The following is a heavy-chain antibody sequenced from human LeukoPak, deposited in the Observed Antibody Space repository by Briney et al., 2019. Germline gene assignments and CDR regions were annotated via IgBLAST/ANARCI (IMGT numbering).Heavy chain of an antibody. CDR2: INPSGGST. V-gene: IGHV1-46*01. Sequence: ASVKVSCKASGYTFTSYYMHWARQAPGQGLEWMGIINPSGGSTSYAQKLQGRVTMTTDTSTSTAYMELRSLRSDDTAVYYCARGVPYYSGSYFNLYYFDYWGQGTLVNGSS. J-gene: IGHJ4*02. D-gene: IGHD1-26*01. CDR3: ARGVPYYSGSYFNLYYFDY. CDR1: GYTFTSYY.